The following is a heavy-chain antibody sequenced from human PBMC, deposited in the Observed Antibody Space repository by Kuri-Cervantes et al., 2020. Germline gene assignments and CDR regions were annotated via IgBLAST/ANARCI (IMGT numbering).Heavy chain of an antibody. V-gene: IGHV3-7*01. CDR2: IKHDGTEK. Sequence: GESLKISCAASGFTFNNYWMSWVRQAPGKGLEWVANIKHDGTEKYYVDSVRGRFTISRDNAKNSLYLQMNSLRAEDTAVYYCARYCSSSSCWGAFDIWGQGTMVTVSS. D-gene: IGHD2-15*01. J-gene: IGHJ3*02. CDR1: GFTFNNYW. CDR3: ARYCSSSSCWGAFDI.